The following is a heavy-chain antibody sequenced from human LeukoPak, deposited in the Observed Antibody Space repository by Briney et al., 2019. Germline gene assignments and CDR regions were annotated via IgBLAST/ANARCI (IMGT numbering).Heavy chain of an antibody. CDR3: ARDRNSRSEQPVRFDY. J-gene: IGHJ4*02. CDR1: GYTFTSYY. CDR2: INPSGGGT. Sequence: ASVKVSCKASGYTFTSYYMHWVRQAPGQGLEWMGIINPSGGGTSYAQKFQGRVTITTDESTSTAYMELSSLRSEDTAVYYCARDRNSRSEQPVRFDYWGPGTLVTVSS. V-gene: IGHV1-46*01. D-gene: IGHD6-6*01.